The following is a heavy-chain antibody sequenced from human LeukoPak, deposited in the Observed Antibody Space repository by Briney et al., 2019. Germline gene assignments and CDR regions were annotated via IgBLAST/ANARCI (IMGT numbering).Heavy chain of an antibody. Sequence: SQTLSLTCTVSGGSISSGSYYWSWIRQPAGKGLEWIGRIYTSGSTNYNPSLKSRVTISVDTSKNQFSLKLSSVTAADTAVYYCGRGSGDYRPLDYWGQGTLVTVSS. CDR3: GRGSGDYRPLDY. J-gene: IGHJ4*02. D-gene: IGHD4-17*01. CDR2: IYTSGST. CDR1: GGSISSGSYY. V-gene: IGHV4-61*02.